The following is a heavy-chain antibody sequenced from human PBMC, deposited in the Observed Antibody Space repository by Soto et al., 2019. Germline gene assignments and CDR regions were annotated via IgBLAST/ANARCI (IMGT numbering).Heavy chain of an antibody. CDR3: AREDGSSSWYY. CDR2: IYYSGST. V-gene: IGHV4-59*01. CDR1: GGSISSYY. J-gene: IGHJ4*02. Sequence: QVQLQESGPGLVKPSETLSLTCTVSGGSISSYYWSWIRQPPGKGLEWIGYIYYSGSTNYNPSLKSRVTISVDTSKNQFSLKLSSVTAADTAVYYCAREDGSSSWYYWGQGTLVTVSS. D-gene: IGHD6-13*01.